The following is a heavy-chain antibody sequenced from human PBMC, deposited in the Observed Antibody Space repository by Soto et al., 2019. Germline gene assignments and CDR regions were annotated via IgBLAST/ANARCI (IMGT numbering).Heavy chain of an antibody. J-gene: IGHJ6*02. CDR3: ARNTKSAAGADYYGLDV. V-gene: IGHV3-11*01. Sequence: QGQLVESGGDLVRPGGSLRLSCATSGFTFGDRYMSWIRQAPGKGLEWVSYISSSGFTIYYADSVKGRFTIPRDNANDSLYLQMNSLRAEDTAVYYCARNTKSAAGADYYGLDVWGHGTTVIVSS. D-gene: IGHD4-17*01. CDR1: GFTFGDRY. CDR2: ISSSGFTI.